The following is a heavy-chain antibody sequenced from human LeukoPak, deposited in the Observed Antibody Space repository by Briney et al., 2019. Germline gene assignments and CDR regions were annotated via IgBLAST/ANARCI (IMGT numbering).Heavy chain of an antibody. V-gene: IGHV6-1*01. D-gene: IGHD2-2*01. CDR1: GDSVSSNSAA. CDR3: ASLGTNIVVVPHRYDY. Sequence: SQTLSLTCAISGDSVSSNSAAWNWIRQSPTRGLEWLGRTYYRSKWFNDYAVSVKSRITFNPDTSKNQFSLQLNSVTPEVTAVYYCASLGTNIVVVPHRYDYWGQGTLVTVSS. J-gene: IGHJ4*02. CDR2: TYYRSKWFN.